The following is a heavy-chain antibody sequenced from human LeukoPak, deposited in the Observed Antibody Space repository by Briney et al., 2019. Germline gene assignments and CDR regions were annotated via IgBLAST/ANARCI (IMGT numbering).Heavy chain of an antibody. CDR3: AVRLTGYFYSNYYYGMDV. CDR2: ISGSGGST. CDR1: GFTFSSYA. V-gene: IGHV3-23*01. Sequence: GGSLRLSCAASGFTFSSYAMSWVRQAPGKGLEWVSAISGSGGSTYYADSVEGRFTISRDNSKNTLYLQMNSLRAEDTAVYYCAVRLTGYFYSNYYYGMDVWGQGTTVTVSS. J-gene: IGHJ6*02. D-gene: IGHD3-9*01.